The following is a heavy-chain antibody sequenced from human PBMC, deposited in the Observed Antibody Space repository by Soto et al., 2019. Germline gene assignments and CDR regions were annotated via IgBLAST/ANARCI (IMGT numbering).Heavy chain of an antibody. V-gene: IGHV5-10-1*01. CDR3: ARQTIFGVSYYYGMDV. J-gene: IGHJ6*02. D-gene: IGHD3-3*01. CDR2: IDPSDSYT. Sequence: PGESLKISCKGSGYSFTSYWISWVRQMPGKGLEWMGRIDPSDSYTNYSPSFQGHVTISADKSISTAYLQWSSLKASDTAMYYCARQTIFGVSYYYGMDVWGQGTTVTVSS. CDR1: GYSFTSYW.